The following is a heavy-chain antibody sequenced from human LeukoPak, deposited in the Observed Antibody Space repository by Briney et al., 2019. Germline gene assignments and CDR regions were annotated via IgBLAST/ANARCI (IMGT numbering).Heavy chain of an antibody. CDR3: AKDGLLWFGELFY. CDR2: ISSSSSYI. V-gene: IGHV3-21*01. Sequence: GGSLRLSCAASGFTFSSYSMNWVRQAPGKGLEWVSSISSSSSYIYYADSVKGRFTISRDNAKNSLYLQMNSLRAEDTAIYYCAKDGLLWFGELFYWGQGTLVTVSS. D-gene: IGHD3-10*01. J-gene: IGHJ4*02. CDR1: GFTFSSYS.